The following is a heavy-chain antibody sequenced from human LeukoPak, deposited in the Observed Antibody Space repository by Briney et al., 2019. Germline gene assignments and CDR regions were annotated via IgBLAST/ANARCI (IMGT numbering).Heavy chain of an antibody. J-gene: IGHJ3*02. D-gene: IGHD3-22*01. CDR1: GGSIISSNHY. CDR3: AREVEYYDSSGYRPHAFDI. V-gene: IGHV4-39*02. Sequence: SETLSLTCTVSGGSIISSNHYWGWTRQPPGKGLEWFGSISYSGGTAYNPSLRSRVTISVDTSKNQFSLKVNSVTAADTAVYYCAREVEYYDSSGYRPHAFDIWGQGTMVTVSS. CDR2: ISYSGGT.